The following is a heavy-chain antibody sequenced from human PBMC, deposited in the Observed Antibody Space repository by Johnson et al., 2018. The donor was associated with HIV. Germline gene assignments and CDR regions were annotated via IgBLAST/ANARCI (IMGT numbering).Heavy chain of an antibody. CDR2: IKSDGSRT. V-gene: IGHV3-74*01. CDR1: GFTFSNYG. Sequence: VQLVESGGGVVQPGRSLRLSCAASGFTFSNYGMHWVRQAPGKGLVWVARIKSDGSRTSYADSVKGRFTISRDNANNTLYLQMNSLRAEDTAVYYCAIDRVHYLVCSGYSGTGVVDTWGHGTMVTVSS. J-gene: IGHJ3*02. CDR3: AIDRVHYLVCSGYSGTGVVDT. D-gene: IGHD3-3*01.